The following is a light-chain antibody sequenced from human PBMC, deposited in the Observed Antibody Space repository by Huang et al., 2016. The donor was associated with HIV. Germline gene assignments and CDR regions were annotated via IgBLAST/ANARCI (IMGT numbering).Light chain of an antibody. V-gene: IGKV3-11*01. CDR2: DAS. CDR1: QSVNSY. J-gene: IGKJ5*01. Sequence: EFVLTQSPATLSLSPGERATLSCRASQSVNSYSAWYQQKPGQAPRLRIYDASNRATGIPARFSCSGSGTYFTLTISSLEPEDFAVYYCQQRSNGITFGQGTRLEIK. CDR3: QQRSNGIT.